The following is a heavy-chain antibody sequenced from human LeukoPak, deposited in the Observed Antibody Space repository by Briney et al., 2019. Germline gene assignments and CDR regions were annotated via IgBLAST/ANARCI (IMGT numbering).Heavy chain of an antibody. V-gene: IGHV3-30*02. D-gene: IGHD3-22*01. Sequence: PGGSLRLSCAASAFTFSSYGMHWVRQAPGKGLEWVAYIQYDRTNEQYAHSVKGRFRISRDNSNNILYLQMNSLRTEDTAVYYCASRVENYYDSSYWGQGTLVTVSS. CDR1: AFTFSSYG. CDR3: ASRVENYYDSSY. CDR2: IQYDRTNE. J-gene: IGHJ4*02.